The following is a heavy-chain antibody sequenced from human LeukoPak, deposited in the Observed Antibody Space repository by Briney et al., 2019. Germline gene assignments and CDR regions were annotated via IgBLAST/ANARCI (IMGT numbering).Heavy chain of an antibody. D-gene: IGHD6-19*01. CDR2: INCNGGST. Sequence: GGSLRLSCAASGFTFDDYGMSWVRQAPGKGLEWVSGINCNGGSTCYADSVKGRFTISRDNAKNSLYLQMNSLRAEDTALYYCARDLAVAGTAASAFDIWGQGTMVTVSS. CDR1: GFTFDDYG. J-gene: IGHJ3*02. V-gene: IGHV3-20*04. CDR3: ARDLAVAGTAASAFDI.